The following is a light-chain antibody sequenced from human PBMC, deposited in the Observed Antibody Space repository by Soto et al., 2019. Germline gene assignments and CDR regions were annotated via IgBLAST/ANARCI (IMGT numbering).Light chain of an antibody. CDR1: QSVSSSF. V-gene: IGKV3-20*01. CDR2: GAF. J-gene: IGKJ1*01. Sequence: EIVLTQSPGTLSLSPGERATLSCRASQSVSSSFLASYQQKPGQAPRLLIYGAFSRATGIPDMFSGSVSVTDFTLIIIRLEPEDIAMNYCHPYSSLLTFRQGSKVEIK. CDR3: HPYSSLLT.